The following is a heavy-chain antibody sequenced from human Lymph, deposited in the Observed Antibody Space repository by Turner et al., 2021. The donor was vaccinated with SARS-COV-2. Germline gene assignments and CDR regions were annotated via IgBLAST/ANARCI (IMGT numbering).Heavy chain of an antibody. CDR1: GGSMNNNY. CDR2: IFSRGST. CDR3: ARQTVNNWVDP. V-gene: IGHV4-59*01. D-gene: IGHD2-21*02. J-gene: IGHJ5*02. Sequence: QVQLHASGPRLGKPLETLSLTCTVSGGSMNNNYWGWIRPPPGKRLAWIGFIFSRGSTNYNPSLKSRVTISVDTSENQFSLKLTSVTAADTAIYYCARQTVNNWVDPWGQGTLVTVSS.